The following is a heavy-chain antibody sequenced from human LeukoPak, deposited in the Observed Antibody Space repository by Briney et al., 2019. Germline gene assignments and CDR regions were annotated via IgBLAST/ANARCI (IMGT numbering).Heavy chain of an antibody. V-gene: IGHV3-23*01. J-gene: IGHJ6*02. Sequence: GGSLRLSCAAPGFTFSSFTMSWVRLAPGKGLEWVSTISGSGNTTFYADFVRGRFTTSRDNSKNTLDLQMNSLRVEDTAVYYCAKERALLWFGQFSRGCMDVWGQGTTVSVSS. D-gene: IGHD3-10*01. CDR2: ISGSGNTT. CDR1: GFTFSSFT. CDR3: AKERALLWFGQFSRGCMDV.